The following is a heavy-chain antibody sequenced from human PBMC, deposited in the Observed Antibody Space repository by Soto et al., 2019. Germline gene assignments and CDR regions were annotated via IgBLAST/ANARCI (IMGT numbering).Heavy chain of an antibody. CDR1: GFTFSSYA. D-gene: IGHD2-2*01. J-gene: IGHJ4*02. V-gene: IGHV3-30-3*01. Sequence: QVQLVESGGGVVQPGRSLRLSCAASGFTFSSYAMHWVRQAPGKGLEWVAGISYDGSNRYYAYSVKGRFTISRDNSKNTLYLQMNSLRAEDTAVYYCARGPSSLTRFDYWGQGTLVTVSS. CDR3: ARGPSSLTRFDY. CDR2: ISYDGSNR.